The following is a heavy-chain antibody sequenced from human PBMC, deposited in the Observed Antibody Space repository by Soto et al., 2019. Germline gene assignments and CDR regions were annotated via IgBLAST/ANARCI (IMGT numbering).Heavy chain of an antibody. CDR1: GGSISSGDYY. D-gene: IGHD3-10*01. V-gene: IGHV4-30-4*08. CDR2: IYYSGSA. CDR3: ARVLYYGSGTSDY. J-gene: IGHJ4*02. Sequence: SETLSLTCTVSGGSISSGDYYWSWIRQSPGLGLEWIGYIYYSGSAYYNPSLKSHVTISVDTPKNQFSLQLTSVTAADTAVYYCARVLYYGSGTSDYWGQGTLVTVSS.